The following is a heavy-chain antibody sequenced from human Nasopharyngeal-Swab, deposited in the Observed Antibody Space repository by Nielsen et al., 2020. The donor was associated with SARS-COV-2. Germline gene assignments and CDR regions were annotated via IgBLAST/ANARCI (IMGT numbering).Heavy chain of an antibody. D-gene: IGHD2-21*02. Sequence: GESLKLSCAASGFTFSSYAMSWVRQAPGKGLEWVSAISGSGGSTYYADSVKGRFTISRDNAKNSLYLQMNSLRDEDTAVYYCARDADHIVVVTAWQGAFDIWGQGTMVTVSS. V-gene: IGHV3-23*01. J-gene: IGHJ3*02. CDR3: ARDADHIVVVTAWQGAFDI. CDR2: ISGSGGST. CDR1: GFTFSSYA.